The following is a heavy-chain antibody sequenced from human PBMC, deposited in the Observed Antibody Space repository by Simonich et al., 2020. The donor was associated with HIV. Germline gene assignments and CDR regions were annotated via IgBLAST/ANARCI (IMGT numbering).Heavy chain of an antibody. J-gene: IGHJ4*02. CDR3: AKDGYYYDSSGYSDY. D-gene: IGHD3-22*01. CDR1: GFTFSSYA. Sequence: GGGGVQPGTSLRLSCASSGFTFSSYAMSRVRQAPGKGLEWVSAISGSGGSTYYADSVKGRFTISRDNSKNTLYLQMNSLRAEDTAVYYCAKDGYYYDSSGYSDYWGQGTLVTVSS. V-gene: IGHV3-23*01. CDR2: ISGSGGST.